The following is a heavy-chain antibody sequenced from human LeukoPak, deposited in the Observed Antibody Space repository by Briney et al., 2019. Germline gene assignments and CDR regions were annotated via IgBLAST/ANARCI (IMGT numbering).Heavy chain of an antibody. J-gene: IGHJ4*02. Sequence: AGGSLRLSCAASGFTFSDYYMTWIRQAPGKGLEWVSYISNSGGTIYYTDSVKGRFTISRDNAKNSLYLQMNSLRAEDTAVYYCARRYSNSFDHWGQGTLVTVSS. V-gene: IGHV3-11*01. D-gene: IGHD4-11*01. CDR1: GFTFSDYY. CDR3: ARRYSNSFDH. CDR2: ISNSGGTI.